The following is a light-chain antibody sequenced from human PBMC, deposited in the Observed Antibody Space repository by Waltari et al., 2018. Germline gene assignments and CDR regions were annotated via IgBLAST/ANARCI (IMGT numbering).Light chain of an antibody. J-gene: IGKJ1*01. V-gene: IGKV4-1*01. CDR3: QQYYNTPET. Sequence: DIVMTQFPDSLAVSLGERATINCKSSQSLLYSSNNRNYLAWYQQRPGQPPKLLVYWASAREAGVPDRFSGSWSGTDFTLTISSLQAEDVEVYYCQQYYNTPETFGQGTKVEIK. CDR2: WAS. CDR1: QSLLYSSNNRNY.